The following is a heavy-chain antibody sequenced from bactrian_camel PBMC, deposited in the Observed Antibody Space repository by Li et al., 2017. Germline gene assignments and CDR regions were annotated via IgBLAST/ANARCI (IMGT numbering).Heavy chain of an antibody. V-gene: IGHV3S1*01. D-gene: IGHD5*01. CDR1: GFTFESYW. J-gene: IGHJ7*01. Sequence: HVQLVESGGDLVQPGGSLKLSCAASGFTFESYWMGWVRQTSGKGVEWLSRISGSGAIINYGVAEKGRFTISRDNAENTMYLQLNSLKTEDTAMYYCAKYLCSGRGTCYGMDYWGKGTQVTVS. CDR2: ISGSGAII.